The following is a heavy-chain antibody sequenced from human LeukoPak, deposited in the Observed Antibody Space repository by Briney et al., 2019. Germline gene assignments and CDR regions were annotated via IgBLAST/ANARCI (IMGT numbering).Heavy chain of an antibody. CDR3: ARSGIRFGDNYYYYYGMDV. CDR1: GGSFSGYY. V-gene: IGHV4-34*01. CDR2: INHSGST. J-gene: IGHJ6*02. D-gene: IGHD3-10*01. Sequence: TLSLTCAVYGGSFSGYYWSWIRQPPGKGLEWIGEINHSGSTNYNPSLKSRVTISVDTSKNQFSLKLSSVTAADTAVYYCARSGIRFGDNYYYYYGMDVWSQGTTVTVSS.